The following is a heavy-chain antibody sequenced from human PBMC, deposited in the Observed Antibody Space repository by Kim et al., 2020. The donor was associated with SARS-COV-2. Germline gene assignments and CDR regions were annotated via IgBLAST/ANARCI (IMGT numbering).Heavy chain of an antibody. CDR1: GYTFTGYY. Sequence: ASVKVSCKASGYTFTGYYMHWVRQAPGQGLEWMGWINPNSGGTNYAQKFQGRVTMTRDTSISTAYMELSRLRSDDTAVYYCARGGGPDTIFGVVILPDYWGQGTLVTVSS. D-gene: IGHD3-3*01. CDR3: ARGGGPDTIFGVVILPDY. V-gene: IGHV1-2*02. J-gene: IGHJ4*02. CDR2: INPNSGGT.